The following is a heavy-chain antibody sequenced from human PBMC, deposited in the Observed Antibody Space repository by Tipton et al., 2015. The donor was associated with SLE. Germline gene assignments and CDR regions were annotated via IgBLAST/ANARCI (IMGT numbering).Heavy chain of an antibody. J-gene: IGHJ4*02. Sequence: TLSLTCTVSGGAIIDYFWGWIRQPPGKGLEWIGSIYHSGSTYYNPSLKSRITISVDTSKSQFSLKLSSMTAADTAVYYCARDSTSGWHDYWGQGTLVTVSS. CDR1: GGAIIDYF. CDR3: ARDSTSGWHDY. V-gene: IGHV4-38-2*02. CDR2: IYHSGST. D-gene: IGHD6-25*01.